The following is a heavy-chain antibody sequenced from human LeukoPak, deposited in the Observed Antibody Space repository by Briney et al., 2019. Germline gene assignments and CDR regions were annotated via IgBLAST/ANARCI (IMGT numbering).Heavy chain of an antibody. J-gene: IGHJ4*02. CDR1: GFTFSDYY. Sequence: GGSLRLSCAASGFTFSDYYMSWIRQAPGKGLEWVSYISSSGSTIYYADSVKGRFTISRDNAKNSLYLQMNSLRAEDTAVYYCVGSSGWYAFDYWGQGTQVTVSS. V-gene: IGHV3-11*01. CDR2: ISSSGSTI. CDR3: VGSSGWYAFDY. D-gene: IGHD6-19*01.